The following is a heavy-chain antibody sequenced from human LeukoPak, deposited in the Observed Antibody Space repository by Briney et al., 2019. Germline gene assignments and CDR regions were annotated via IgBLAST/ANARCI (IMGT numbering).Heavy chain of an antibody. CDR2: IYYSGST. V-gene: IGHV4-31*03. J-gene: IGHJ6*02. CDR3: ARVTMVRGLYYYGMDV. CDR1: GGSISSGGYY. Sequence: SETLSLTCTVSGGSISSGGYYWSWIRQHPGKGLEWIGYIYYSGSTYYNPSLKSRVTISVDTSKNQSSLKLSSVTAADTAVYYCARVTMVRGLYYYGMDVWGQGTTVTVSS. D-gene: IGHD3-10*01.